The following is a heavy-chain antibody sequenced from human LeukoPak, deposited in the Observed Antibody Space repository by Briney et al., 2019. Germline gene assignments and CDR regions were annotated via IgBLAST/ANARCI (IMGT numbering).Heavy chain of an antibody. CDR1: GFTVSSNY. CDR3: ARLRRGYRYVSDYFDY. D-gene: IGHD5-18*01. J-gene: IGHJ4*02. V-gene: IGHV3-66*01. CDR2: IYSGGST. Sequence: GGSLRLSCAASGFTVSSNYMSWVRQAPGRGLEWVSVIYSGGSTYYADSVKGRFTISRDNSKNTLYLQMNSLRAEDTAVYYCARLRRGYRYVSDYFDYWGQGTLVTVSS.